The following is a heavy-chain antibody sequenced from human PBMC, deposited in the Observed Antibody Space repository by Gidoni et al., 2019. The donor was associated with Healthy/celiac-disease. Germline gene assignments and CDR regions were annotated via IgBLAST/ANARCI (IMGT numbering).Heavy chain of an antibody. CDR3: ARRTTVVTGDY. CDR2: INHSGST. J-gene: IGHJ4*02. CDR1: GGSFSGYY. D-gene: IGHD4-17*01. V-gene: IGHV4-34*01. Sequence: QVQLQQWGAGLLKPSATLSLTCAVYGGSFSGYYWSCIRQPPGKGLEWIGEINHSGSTNYNPSLKSRVTISVDTSKNQFSLKLSSVTAADTAVYYCARRTTVVTGDYWGQGTLVTVSS.